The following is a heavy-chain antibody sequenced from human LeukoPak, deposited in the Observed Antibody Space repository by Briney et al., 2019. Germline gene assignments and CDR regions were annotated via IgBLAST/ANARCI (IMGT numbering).Heavy chain of an antibody. D-gene: IGHD5-12*01. CDR2: INPSGGST. CDR3: ARAPWGLEVATYYYGMDV. Sequence: ASVKVSCKASGYTFTSYYMHWVRQAPGQGLEWMGLINPSGGSTSYAQKFQGRVTMTRDTSTSTVYMELSSLRSEDTAVYYCARAPWGLEVATYYYGMDVWGQGTTVTVSS. CDR1: GYTFTSYY. J-gene: IGHJ6*02. V-gene: IGHV1-46*01.